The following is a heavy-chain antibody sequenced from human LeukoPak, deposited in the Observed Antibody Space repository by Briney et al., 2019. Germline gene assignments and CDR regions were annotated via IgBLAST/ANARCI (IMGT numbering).Heavy chain of an antibody. CDR1: GFTFSSYA. D-gene: IGHD3-10*01. V-gene: IGHV3-23*01. CDR2: ISGSGGST. J-gene: IGHJ4*02. CDR3: AKDGYYYGSGDSDY. Sequence: GGSLRLSCAASGFTFSSYAMSWVGQAPGKGLEWVSAISGSGGSTDYADSVKGRFTISRDNSKNTLYLQMNSLKAEDTAVYYCAKDGYYYGSGDSDYWGQGTLVTVSS.